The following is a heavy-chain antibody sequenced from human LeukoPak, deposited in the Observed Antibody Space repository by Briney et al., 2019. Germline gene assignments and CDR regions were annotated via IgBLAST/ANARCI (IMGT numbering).Heavy chain of an antibody. Sequence: PGGSLRLSCAASGFTFSSYSMNWVRQAPGKGLEWVSSISSSSSYIYYADSVKGRFTISRDNAKNSLYLQMNSLRDEDTAVYYCARDQSIYYDSSGYYLLYWGQGTLVTVSS. D-gene: IGHD3-22*01. CDR2: ISSSSSYI. J-gene: IGHJ4*02. CDR1: GFTFSSYS. CDR3: ARDQSIYYDSSGYYLLY. V-gene: IGHV3-21*01.